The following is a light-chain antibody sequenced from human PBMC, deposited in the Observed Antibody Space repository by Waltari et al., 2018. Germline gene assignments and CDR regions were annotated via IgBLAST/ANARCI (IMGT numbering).Light chain of an antibody. CDR1: QNISHW. CDR3: QHYKTSFRT. CDR2: KTS. J-gene: IGKJ1*01. V-gene: IGKV1-5*03. Sequence: DIQMTQSPSTLSASVGDRVTIPCRASQNISHWLAWHQQKPGKAPRLLIYKTSSLESGVPSRFSGGGSGTEFTLTISCLQPDDFATYYCQHYKTSFRTFGQGTRVEV.